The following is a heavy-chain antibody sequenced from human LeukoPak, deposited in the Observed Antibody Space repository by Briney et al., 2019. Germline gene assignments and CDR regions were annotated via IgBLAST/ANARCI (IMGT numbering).Heavy chain of an antibody. V-gene: IGHV3-21*01. CDR1: GFTLSSYS. CDR2: ISRSGSYI. J-gene: IGHJ4*02. CDR3: ARDRNGIAVAGLFDY. D-gene: IGHD6-19*01. Sequence: NPGGTLRLSCAASGFTLSSYSMNWVRHAPGKALEWVSSISRSGSYISYADSVKGRFTISGDNAKNSLYLQMNSLRAEDTAVYYCARDRNGIAVAGLFDYWGQGTLVTVSS.